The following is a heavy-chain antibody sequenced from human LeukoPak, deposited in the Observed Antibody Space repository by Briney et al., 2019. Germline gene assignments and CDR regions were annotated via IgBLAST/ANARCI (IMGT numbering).Heavy chain of an antibody. CDR3: TRMTTGHDY. J-gene: IGHJ4*02. D-gene: IGHD4-17*01. CDR2: INHSGYT. V-gene: IGHV4-34*01. Sequence: SETLSLTYAVSGVSFNDYYWSWVRQTPGKGLEWIGEINHSGYTNDSPSLKSRVTLSIDTSRKQFSLNVRSVTVADTGIYYCTRMTTGHDYWGQGTLVTVSS. CDR1: GVSFNDYY.